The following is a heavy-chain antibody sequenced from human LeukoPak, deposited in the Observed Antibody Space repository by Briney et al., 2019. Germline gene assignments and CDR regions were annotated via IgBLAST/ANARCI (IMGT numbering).Heavy chain of an antibody. CDR1: GFTFSSYG. V-gene: IGHV3-30*18. D-gene: IGHD4-17*01. CDR2: ISYDGGKK. CDR3: AKDRSKGYYGDEFDF. J-gene: IGHJ4*02. Sequence: GGTLRLSCAASGFTFSSYGMSWVRQAPGKGLEWVAIISYDGGKKDYADSVKGRFTISRDNSKNTLYLQMNSLRAEDTAVYYCAKDRSKGYYGDEFDFWGQGTLVTVSS.